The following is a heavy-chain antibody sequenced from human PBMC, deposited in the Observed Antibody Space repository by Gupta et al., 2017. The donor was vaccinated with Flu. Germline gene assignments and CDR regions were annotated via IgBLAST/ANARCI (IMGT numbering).Heavy chain of an antibody. Sequence: FIFSSYGMHWVRQAPGKGLEWLTVMSNDGSNKYYADSVRGRFTISRDNSKNTLFLQMNSLRAEDTAVYHCARDSGWKYFDYWGQGTLVTVSS. D-gene: IGHD1-1*01. V-gene: IGHV3-30*03. CDR3: ARDSGWKYFDY. CDR1: FIFSSYG. CDR2: MSNDGSNK. J-gene: IGHJ4*02.